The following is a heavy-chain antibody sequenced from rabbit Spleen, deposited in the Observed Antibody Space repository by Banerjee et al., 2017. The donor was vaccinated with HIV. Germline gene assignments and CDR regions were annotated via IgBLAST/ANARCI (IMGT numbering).Heavy chain of an antibody. J-gene: IGHJ6*01. Sequence: QEQLVESGGGLVQPEGSLTLTCTASGFSFSNSYYMCWVRQAPGKELEWIACIDTGSSGFTYGATCAKGRVTCSKTSSTTLTLQMTILTVADTATYCGAWYTASNFSIYGIDLWGPGTLVTVS. CDR3: AWYTASNFSIYGIDL. CDR1: GFSFSNSYY. CDR2: IDTGSSGFT. V-gene: IGHV1S45*01. D-gene: IGHD1-1*01.